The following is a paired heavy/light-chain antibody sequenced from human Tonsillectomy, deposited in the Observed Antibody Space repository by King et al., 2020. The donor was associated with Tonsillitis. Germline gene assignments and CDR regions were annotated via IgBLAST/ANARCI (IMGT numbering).Heavy chain of an antibody. V-gene: IGHV3-23*01. CDR1: GFTFSSYG. CDR2: ITYSGDIT. J-gene: IGHJ3*02. Sequence: EVQLLESGGGLGQPGGSLRLSCAASGFTFSSYGMSWVRQAPGKGLEWVSVITYSGDITYYADSVRGRFTISRDNAKNTLYLQMNNLRVEDTAVYYCAKDTWLESNARTYYDYRGFDASDIWGQGTMVTVSS. D-gene: IGHD3-22*01. CDR3: AKDTWLESNARTYYDYRGFDASDI.
Light chain of an antibody. CDR1: RSNIGNNA. J-gene: IGLJ2*01. Sequence: QSVLTQPPSVSEAPGQRVTISCSGSRSNIGNNAVNWYQQLPGKAPKLLVYYDDLLPSGVPDRFSGSKSGTSASLAISGLQSEDEADYYCASWDDSLNGVIFGGGTTLAVL. CDR2: YDD. V-gene: IGLV1-36*01. CDR3: ASWDDSLNGVI.